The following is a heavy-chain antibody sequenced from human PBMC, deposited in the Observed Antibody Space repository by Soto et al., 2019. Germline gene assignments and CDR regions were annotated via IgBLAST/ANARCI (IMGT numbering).Heavy chain of an antibody. CDR3: AKRAWGYFYFDY. CDR1: GFTFSSYA. J-gene: IGHJ4*02. CDR2: ISGSGDST. D-gene: IGHD1-26*01. Sequence: EVQLLESGGGLVQPGGSLRLSCAASGFTFSSYAMSWVRQAPGKGLEWGSVISGSGDSTYYADSVKGRFTISRDNSKNTLYLQMNSLRAEDTAVYYCAKRAWGYFYFDYWGQGTLVTVSS. V-gene: IGHV3-23*01.